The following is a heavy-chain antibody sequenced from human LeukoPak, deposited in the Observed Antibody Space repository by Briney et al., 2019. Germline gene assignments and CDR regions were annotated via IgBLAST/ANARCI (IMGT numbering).Heavy chain of an antibody. D-gene: IGHD6-13*01. J-gene: IGHJ5*02. CDR3: ARGTIAAAGDNWFDP. Sequence: SLRLSCAASGFTFSDYYMSCIRQSPGKGLEWVSYISSSSTYTNYADSVKGRFTIPRDNAKNSLYLQMNSLRAEDTAIYYCARGTIAAAGDNWFDPWGQGTLVTVSS. CDR2: ISSSSTYT. CDR1: GFTFSDYY. V-gene: IGHV3-11*06.